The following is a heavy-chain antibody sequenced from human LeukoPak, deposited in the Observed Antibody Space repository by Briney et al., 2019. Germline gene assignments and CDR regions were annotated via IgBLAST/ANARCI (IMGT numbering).Heavy chain of an antibody. CDR1: GYTVTGYY. V-gene: IGHV1-2*02. J-gene: IGHJ4*02. CDR2: INPNTGVT. Sequence: ASVKVCCKVSGYTVTGYYIHWVRQAPGQGLEWMGWINPNTGVTNYPQKFQGRVTMTRDTSISTGYMDLSRLRSDDTAMYFCATAPGSYYHFDHWGQGTLLPVSS. D-gene: IGHD1-26*01. CDR3: ATAPGSYYHFDH.